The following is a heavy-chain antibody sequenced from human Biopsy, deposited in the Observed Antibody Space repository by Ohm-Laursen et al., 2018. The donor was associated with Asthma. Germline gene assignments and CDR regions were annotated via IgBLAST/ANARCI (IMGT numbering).Heavy chain of an antibody. D-gene: IGHD3/OR15-3a*01. CDR1: GFSLKIGAVG. CDR3: ARAIRLEDFLTGSFTSYFDN. Sequence: PTQTLTLTTTFSGFSLKIGAVGVGWIRQPPGKAPECLAVIYWIDDKYYSPSLRNRLTVSKDTSRNRVVLAMTNMEPRDTATYFCARAIRLEDFLTGSFTSYFDNWDLGTPVSVS. J-gene: IGHJ4*01. CDR2: IYWIDDK. V-gene: IGHV2-5*01.